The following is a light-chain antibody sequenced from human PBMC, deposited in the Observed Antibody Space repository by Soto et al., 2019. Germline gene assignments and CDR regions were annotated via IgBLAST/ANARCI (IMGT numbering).Light chain of an antibody. CDR3: SSYTSSHPLV. Sequence: QSALTQPASVSGSPGQSITISRTGTSSDVGGYNYVSWYQQHPGKAPKLMIYDVSNRPSGVSNRFSGSKSGNTASLTISGLQAEDEADYYCSSYTSSHPLVFGTGTKLTVL. CDR1: SSDVGGYNY. CDR2: DVS. J-gene: IGLJ1*01. V-gene: IGLV2-14*01.